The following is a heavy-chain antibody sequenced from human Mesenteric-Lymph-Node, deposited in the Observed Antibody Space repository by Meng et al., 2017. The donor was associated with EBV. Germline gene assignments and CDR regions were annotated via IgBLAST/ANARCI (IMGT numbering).Heavy chain of an antibody. CDR2: INPHNGGT. J-gene: IGHJ4*02. V-gene: IGHV1-2*06. D-gene: IGHD5-12*01. Sequence: VRLGHAGVVVKKPGASVKVSCKASGYTFIAHSVHWVRQVPGQGLEWMGRINPHNGGTDYAQNFQGRVTMTRDTSIYTAYMELRGLTSDDTAVYYCARPSGYDHDFDNWGQGTLVTVSS. CDR3: ARPSGYDHDFDN. CDR1: GYTFIAHS.